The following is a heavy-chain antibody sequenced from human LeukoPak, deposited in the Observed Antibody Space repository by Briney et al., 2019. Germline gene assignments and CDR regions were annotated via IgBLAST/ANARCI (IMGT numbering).Heavy chain of an antibody. CDR2: IVNSGGST. V-gene: IGHV3-23*01. J-gene: IGHJ4*02. D-gene: IGHD5-18*01. CDR3: AKDRAGYSYGMFDS. CDR1: GFTFSNYA. Sequence: AGGSLRLSCVASGFTFSNYAMSWVRQAPGKGLEWVPGIVNSGGSTYYADSVRGRLTISRDNSKKTVYLQMSSLRGDDTAIYYCAKDRAGYSYGMFDSWGQGTLVTVSS.